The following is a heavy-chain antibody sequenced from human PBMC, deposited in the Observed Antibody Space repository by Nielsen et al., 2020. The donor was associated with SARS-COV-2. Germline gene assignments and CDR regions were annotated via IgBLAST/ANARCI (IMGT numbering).Heavy chain of an antibody. Sequence: ASVKVSCKASGYTFTGYYMHWVRQAPGQGLEWMGRINPNSGGTNYAQKLQGRVTMTTDTSTSTAYMELRSLRSDDTAVYYCARESYDFWSGYYYYYMDVWGKGTTVTVSS. D-gene: IGHD3-3*01. V-gene: IGHV1-2*06. CDR1: GYTFTGYY. J-gene: IGHJ6*03. CDR3: ARESYDFWSGYYYYYMDV. CDR2: INPNSGGT.